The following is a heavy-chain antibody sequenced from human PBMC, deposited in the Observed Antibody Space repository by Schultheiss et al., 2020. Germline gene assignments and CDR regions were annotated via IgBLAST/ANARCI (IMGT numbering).Heavy chain of an antibody. V-gene: IGHV3-23*01. D-gene: IGHD3-22*01. Sequence: GGSLRLSCAASGFTFSSYAMSWVRQAPGKGLEWVSTISGRGDSSDYADSVKGRFTISRDNSKNTLYLQMSSLRAEDTAVYYCVSAAGIYYDSSGYYYESSADAFDIWGQGTMVTVSS. J-gene: IGHJ3*02. CDR2: ISGRGDSS. CDR1: GFTFSSYA. CDR3: VSAAGIYYDSSGYYYESSADAFDI.